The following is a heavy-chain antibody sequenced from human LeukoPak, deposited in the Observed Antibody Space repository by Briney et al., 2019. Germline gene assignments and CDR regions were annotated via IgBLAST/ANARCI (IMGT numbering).Heavy chain of an antibody. CDR3: ARGTTVTPYYFDY. Sequence: PSETLSLTCTVSGGSINNYYWNWIRQPPGKGLEWIGYIYYSGSTSYNPSLKSRVTISVDTSKSQFSLKLSSVTAADTAVYYCARGTTVTPYYFDYWGQGTLVTVSS. CDR2: IYYSGST. D-gene: IGHD4-17*01. J-gene: IGHJ4*02. CDR1: GGSINNYY. V-gene: IGHV4-59*01.